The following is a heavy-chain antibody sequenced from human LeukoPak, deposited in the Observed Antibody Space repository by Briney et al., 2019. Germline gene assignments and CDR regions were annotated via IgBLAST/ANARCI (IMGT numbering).Heavy chain of an antibody. CDR3: ARAGYSSSWCDY. V-gene: IGHV3-7*01. CDR1: GFTFSSYW. CDR2: IKQDGSEK. Sequence: GGSLRLSCAASGFTFSSYWMNWVRQAPGKGLEWVANIKQDGSEKYYVDSVKGRFTISRDNAKNSLYLQMTSLRAEDTAVYYCARAGYSSSWCDYWGQGTLVTVSS. J-gene: IGHJ4*02. D-gene: IGHD6-13*01.